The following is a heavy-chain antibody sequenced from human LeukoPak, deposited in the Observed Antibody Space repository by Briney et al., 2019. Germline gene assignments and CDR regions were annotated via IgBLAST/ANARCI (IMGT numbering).Heavy chain of an antibody. Sequence: GASVKVSCKASGYTFTGYYTHWVRQAPGQGLEWMGWINPNSGGTNYAQKFQGRVTMTRDTSISTAYMELSRLRSDDTAVYYCARSARWRYGPGFVGNYWGQGTLVTVSS. CDR3: ARSARWRYGPGFVGNY. CDR1: GYTFTGYY. J-gene: IGHJ4*02. CDR2: INPNSGGT. D-gene: IGHD2-21*01. V-gene: IGHV1-2*02.